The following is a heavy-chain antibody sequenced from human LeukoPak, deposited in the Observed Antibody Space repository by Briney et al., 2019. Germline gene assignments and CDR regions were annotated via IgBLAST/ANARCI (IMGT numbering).Heavy chain of an antibody. CDR3: AKVSRGYYDSVWGSYVDY. J-gene: IGHJ4*02. CDR1: GFTFSNYA. D-gene: IGHD3-16*01. Sequence: GGSLRLSCAASGFTFSNYAMSWVRQAPGKGLEWVSAISGSGDSTYYADSVKGRFTISRDNSKNTLYLQTDSLRAEDTAVYYCAKVSRGYYDSVWGSYVDYWGQGTLVSVSS. V-gene: IGHV3-23*01. CDR2: ISGSGDST.